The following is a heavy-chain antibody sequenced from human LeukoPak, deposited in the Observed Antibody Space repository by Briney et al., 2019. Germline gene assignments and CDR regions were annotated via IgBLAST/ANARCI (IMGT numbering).Heavy chain of an antibody. J-gene: IGHJ4*02. D-gene: IGHD3-10*01. V-gene: IGHV4-59*01. CDR3: ARDRRGAKSYYFDY. CDR1: GVSISSYC. Sequence: SETLSLTCTVSGVSISSYCWSWIRQPPGKGLEWIGYIYYSGSTNYNPSLKSRVTISVDTSKNQFSLKLSSVTAADTAVYYCARDRRGAKSYYFDYWGQGTLVTVSS. CDR2: IYYSGST.